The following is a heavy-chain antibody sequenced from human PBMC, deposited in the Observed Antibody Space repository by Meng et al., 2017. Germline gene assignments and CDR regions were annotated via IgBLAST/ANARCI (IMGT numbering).Heavy chain of an antibody. Sequence: GESLKISCAASGFTFSSYSMNWVRQAPGKGLEWVSSISSSSSYIYYADSVKGRFTISRDNAKNSLYLQMNSLRAEDTAVYYCAIDQYRHEEYYYDSSGYYDYWGQGTLVTVSS. V-gene: IGHV3-21*01. CDR2: ISSSSSYI. D-gene: IGHD3-22*01. CDR1: GFTFSSYS. CDR3: AIDQYRHEEYYYDSSGYYDY. J-gene: IGHJ4*02.